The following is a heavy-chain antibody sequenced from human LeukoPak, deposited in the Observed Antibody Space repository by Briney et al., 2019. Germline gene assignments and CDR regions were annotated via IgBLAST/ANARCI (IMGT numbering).Heavy chain of an antibody. CDR3: AKGTKDYYGSGSFYLSRDHFISR. Sequence: PGGSLRLSCAASGFTFSSHWMNWVRQAPGKGLEWVANIKEDGSEKYYVESVEGRFTISRDNAKNSLYLQMNSLRVEDTAVYYCAKGTKDYYGSGSFYLSRDHFISRWGQGTLVTVSS. CDR1: GFTFSSHW. V-gene: IGHV3-7*01. D-gene: IGHD3-10*01. J-gene: IGHJ4*02. CDR2: IKEDGSEK.